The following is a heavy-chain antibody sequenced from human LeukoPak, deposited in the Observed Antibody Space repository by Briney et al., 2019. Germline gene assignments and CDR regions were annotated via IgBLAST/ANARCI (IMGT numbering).Heavy chain of an antibody. CDR1: GFTFRDSA. V-gene: IGHV3-23*01. CDR2: ISYSGGNA. CDR3: AKDIQLST. Sequence: GGSLRLSCAASGFTFRDSAMTWVRHVPGKGLEWVSLISYSGGNAYYADSVKSRFTISRDNSENTLSLQMNSLRVEDTARYYCAKDIQLSTWGLGTMVTVSS. D-gene: IGHD3-16*02. J-gene: IGHJ3*01.